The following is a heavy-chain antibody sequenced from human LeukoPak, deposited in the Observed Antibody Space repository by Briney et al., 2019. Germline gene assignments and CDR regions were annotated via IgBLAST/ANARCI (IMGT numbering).Heavy chain of an antibody. V-gene: IGHV4-4*02. CDR3: ARSRAFNSGAFDP. CDR2: IYHSGST. D-gene: IGHD1-26*01. CDR1: GGSISSSNW. Sequence: SETLSLTCAVSGGSISSSNWWSWVRQPPGKGLEWIGEIYHSGSTNYNPSLKSRVTISVDTSKNQFSLRLNSVTAADTAVYYCARSRAFNSGAFDPWGQGSLVTVSS. J-gene: IGHJ5*02.